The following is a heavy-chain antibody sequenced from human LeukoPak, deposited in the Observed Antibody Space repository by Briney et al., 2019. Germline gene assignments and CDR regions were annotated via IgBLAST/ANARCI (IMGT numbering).Heavy chain of an antibody. CDR1: GVSISSTHW. Sequence: PSETLSLTCTVSGVSISSTHWWNWVRQPPGKGLEWIGEIYHSGTTHYKPSLKSRVTISVDTSKNQFSLKLSSVTAADTAVYYCARRRKHDYGDYGAWGQGTLVTVSS. V-gene: IGHV4-4*02. CDR2: IYHSGTT. D-gene: IGHD4-17*01. CDR3: ARRRKHDYGDYGA. J-gene: IGHJ5*02.